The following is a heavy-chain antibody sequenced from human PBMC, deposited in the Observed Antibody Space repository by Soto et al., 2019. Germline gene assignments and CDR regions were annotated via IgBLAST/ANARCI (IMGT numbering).Heavy chain of an antibody. CDR2: IYYSGST. J-gene: IGHJ5*02. CDR1: GGSVSSGSYY. D-gene: IGHD3-10*01. V-gene: IGHV4-61*01. Sequence: QVQLQESGPGLVKPSETLSLTCTVSGGSVSSGSYYWSWIRQPPGKGLEWSGYIYYSGSTNYNPSLKSRITISVDTSKNQFSLKLSSVTAADTAVYYCARDHVVRGVINWFDPWGQGTLVTVSS. CDR3: ARDHVVRGVINWFDP.